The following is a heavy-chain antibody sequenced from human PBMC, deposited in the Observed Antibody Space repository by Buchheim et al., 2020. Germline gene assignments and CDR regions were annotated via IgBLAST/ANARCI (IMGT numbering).Heavy chain of an antibody. D-gene: IGHD2-15*01. CDR2: ISYDGSNK. J-gene: IGHJ5*02. Sequence: QVQLVESGGGVVQPGRSLRLSCAASGFTFSSYAMHWVRQAPGKGLEWVAVISYDGSNKYYADSVKGRFTISRDNSKNTLYLQMNSLRAEDTAVYYCARAVVAATGNWFDPWGQGTL. V-gene: IGHV3-30-3*01. CDR3: ARAVVAATGNWFDP. CDR1: GFTFSSYA.